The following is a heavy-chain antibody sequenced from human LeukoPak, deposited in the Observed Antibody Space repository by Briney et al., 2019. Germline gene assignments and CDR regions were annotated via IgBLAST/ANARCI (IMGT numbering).Heavy chain of an antibody. J-gene: IGHJ4*02. CDR1: GFTFSTYG. Sequence: PGGSLRLSCAASGFTFSTYGMLWVRQAPGQGPEWVALIRYDGSNKYYADSVKGRFTISRDNSKNTLYLQMNSLRVEDTAMYYCAKAGTLQWLLFVGVYWGQGALVTVSS. CDR2: IRYDGSNK. V-gene: IGHV3-30*02. D-gene: IGHD6-19*01. CDR3: AKAGTLQWLLFVGVY.